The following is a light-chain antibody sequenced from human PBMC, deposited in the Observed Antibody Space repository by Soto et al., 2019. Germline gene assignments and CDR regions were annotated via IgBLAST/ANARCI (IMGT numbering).Light chain of an antibody. CDR1: SSDVGGYNY. V-gene: IGLV2-11*01. Sequence: QSALTQPRSVSGSPGQSVTISCTGTSSDVGGYNYVSWYQQHAGKAPKLRIYVVSKRPSGVPDRFSGSKSGNTASLTISGLQAEDEAEYYCCSYAGSNNLVFGGGTKLTVL. J-gene: IGLJ3*02. CDR3: CSYAGSNNLV. CDR2: VVS.